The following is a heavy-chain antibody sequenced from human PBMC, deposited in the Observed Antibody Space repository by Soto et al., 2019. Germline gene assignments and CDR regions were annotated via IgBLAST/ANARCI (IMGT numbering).Heavy chain of an antibody. D-gene: IGHD2-8*01. V-gene: IGHV1-18*01. CDR2: ISAYSGNT. Sequence: QVQLVQSEAEVKKPGASVKVSCKASGYSFISHGVSWVRQAPGQGLEWMGWISAYSGNTNYAQKFQGRVTMTTDTATNRAYMELRRQRSDDTAVYYRARDSRLSPIYYGMDVWGQGTTVTVSS. J-gene: IGHJ6*02. CDR3: ARDSRLSPIYYGMDV. CDR1: GYSFISHG.